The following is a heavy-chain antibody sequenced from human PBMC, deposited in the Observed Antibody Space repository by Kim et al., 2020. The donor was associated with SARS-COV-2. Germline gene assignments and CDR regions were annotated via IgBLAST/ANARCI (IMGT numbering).Heavy chain of an antibody. CDR3: ARDNYYGSGSNWFDP. CDR1: GGSISGYY. CDR2: IYYSGDT. Sequence: ETLSLTCTVSGGSISGYYWSWIRQPPKKGLEWIGYIYYSGDTKYNPSLKSRVTMSVDTSKNQFSLKLNSVTAADTAVYYCARDNYYGSGSNWFDPWGQGSLVIVSS. D-gene: IGHD3-10*01. J-gene: IGHJ5*02. V-gene: IGHV4-59*13.